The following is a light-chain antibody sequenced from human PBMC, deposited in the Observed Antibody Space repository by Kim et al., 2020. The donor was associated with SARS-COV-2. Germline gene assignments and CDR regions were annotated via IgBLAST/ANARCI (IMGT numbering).Light chain of an antibody. CDR1: QGIGSW. J-gene: IGKJ4*01. V-gene: IGKV1-12*01. Sequence: DIQMTQSPSSVSASVGERVTMTCRASQGIGSWLAWYQQKPGKAPNLLIYPASSLQSGVPSRFSGSGSGTEFTLTISSLHPEDLAIYYCQQANSYPLTFAGGTKLEI. CDR2: PAS. CDR3: QQANSYPLT.